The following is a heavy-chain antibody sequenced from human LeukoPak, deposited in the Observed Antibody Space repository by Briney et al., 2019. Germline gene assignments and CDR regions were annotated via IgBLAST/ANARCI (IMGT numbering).Heavy chain of an antibody. Sequence: GGSLRLSCAASGFTFSSYAMSWVRQAAGKGLEWVSAISGSGGSTYYADSVKGRFTISRDNSKNTLYLQMNSLRAEDTAVYYCAKSGIVLMVYAIIPPYFDYWGQGTLVTVSS. CDR3: AKSGIVLMVYAIIPPYFDY. CDR2: ISGSGGST. CDR1: GFTFSSYA. V-gene: IGHV3-23*01. D-gene: IGHD2-8*01. J-gene: IGHJ4*02.